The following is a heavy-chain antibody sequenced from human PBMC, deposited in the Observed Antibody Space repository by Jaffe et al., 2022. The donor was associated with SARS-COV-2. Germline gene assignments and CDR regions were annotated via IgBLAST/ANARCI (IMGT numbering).Heavy chain of an antibody. Sequence: QVQLVQSGAEVKKPGASVKVSCKASGYTFTSYGISWVRQAPGQGLEWMGWISAYNGNTNYAQKLQGRVTMTTDTSTSTAYMELRSLRSDDTAVYYCARDWTTVVNGDYYYYMDVWGKGTTVTVSS. CDR3: ARDWTTVVNGDYYYYMDV. J-gene: IGHJ6*03. CDR2: ISAYNGNT. V-gene: IGHV1-18*01. CDR1: GYTFTSYG. D-gene: IGHD4-17*01.